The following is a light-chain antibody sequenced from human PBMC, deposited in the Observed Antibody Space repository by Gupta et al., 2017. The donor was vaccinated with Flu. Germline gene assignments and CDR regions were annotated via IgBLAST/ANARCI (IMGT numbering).Light chain of an antibody. CDR3: QQSFTTPRFT. V-gene: IGKV1-39*01. J-gene: IGKJ3*01. Sequence: DVQMTQSPYSLSASVGDRVTLTCRASQTITTYLNWYQQKPGKAPKLLIYTATNLQSGVPSRFSGSGSGTDFTLTISSLQPEDFATYYCQQSFTTPRFTFGPGTRVDIK. CDR1: QTITTY. CDR2: TAT.